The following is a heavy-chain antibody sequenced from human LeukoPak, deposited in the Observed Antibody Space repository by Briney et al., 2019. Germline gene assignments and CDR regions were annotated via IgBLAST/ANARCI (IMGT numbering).Heavy chain of an antibody. CDR1: GFTFSSYS. CDR2: ISSSSSTI. CDR3: ARGSPRYNWNNDPFDY. Sequence: GGSLRLSCAASGFTFSSYSMNWVRQAPGKGLEWVSYISSSSSTIYYADSVKGRFTNSRDNAKNSLYLQMNSLRAEDTAVYYCARGSPRYNWNNDPFDYWGQGTLVTVSS. D-gene: IGHD1/OR15-1a*01. V-gene: IGHV3-48*01. J-gene: IGHJ4*02.